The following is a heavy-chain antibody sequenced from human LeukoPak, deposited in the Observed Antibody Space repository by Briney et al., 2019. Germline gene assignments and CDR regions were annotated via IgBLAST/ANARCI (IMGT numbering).Heavy chain of an antibody. CDR3: ARKPPLRLVRGVKRYYYYMDV. V-gene: IGHV1-8*01. Sequence: ASVKVSCKASGYTFTSYDINWVRQATGQGLEWMGWMNPNSGNTGYAQKFQGRVTMTRNTSISTAYMELSSLRSEDTAVYYCARKPPLRLVRGVKRYYYYMDVWGKGTTVTVSS. D-gene: IGHD3-10*01. CDR1: GYTFTSYD. J-gene: IGHJ6*03. CDR2: MNPNSGNT.